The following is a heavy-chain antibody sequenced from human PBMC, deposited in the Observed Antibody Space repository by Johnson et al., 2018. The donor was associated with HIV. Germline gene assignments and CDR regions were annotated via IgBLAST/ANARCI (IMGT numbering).Heavy chain of an antibody. CDR1: GFTFSSYA. CDR3: AKDVELHGAFDI. J-gene: IGHJ3*02. D-gene: IGHD1-26*01. CDR2: ISYDGSNK. V-gene: IGHV3-30-3*01. Sequence: QVQLVESGGGVVQPGRSLRLSCAASGFTFSSYAMHWVRQAPGKGLEWVAVISYDGSNKYYADSVKGRFTISRDNSKNMVYLQMNSLRAEDTAVYYCAKDVELHGAFDIWGQGTMVTVSS.